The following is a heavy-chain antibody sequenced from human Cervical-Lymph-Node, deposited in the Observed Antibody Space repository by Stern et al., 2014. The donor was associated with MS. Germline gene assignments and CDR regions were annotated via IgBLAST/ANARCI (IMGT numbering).Heavy chain of an antibody. CDR2: IYPGDSET. D-gene: IGHD1-1*01. Sequence: MQLVQSGAEVKKPGESLTISCEVSGYRFTNNWIGWVRQMPGKGLEWMGIIYPGDSETRYSPSFQGQVTILVDKSNTTTYLQWSSLKASDTAIYYCARRGHGYMGIDYWGQGTLVTVSS. CDR3: ARRGHGYMGIDY. CDR1: GYRFTNNW. V-gene: IGHV5-51*03. J-gene: IGHJ4*02.